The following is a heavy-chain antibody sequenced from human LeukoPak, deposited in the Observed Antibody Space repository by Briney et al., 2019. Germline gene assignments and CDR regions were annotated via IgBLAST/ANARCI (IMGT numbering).Heavy chain of an antibody. CDR2: INPNSGGT. Sequence: ASVKVSCKASGYTFTGYYMHWVRQAPGQGLEWMGWINPNSGGTNYAQKFQGRVTMTRDTSISTAYMELSRLRPDDTAVYYCARDGAWNNWFDPWGQGTLVTVSS. CDR1: GYTFTGYY. CDR3: ARDGAWNNWFDP. J-gene: IGHJ5*02. V-gene: IGHV1-2*02. D-gene: IGHD3-16*01.